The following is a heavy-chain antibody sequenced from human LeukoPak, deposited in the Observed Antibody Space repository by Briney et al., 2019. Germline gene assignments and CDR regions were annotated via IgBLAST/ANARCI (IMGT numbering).Heavy chain of an antibody. CDR2: INPNSGGT. CDR3: ASDFGPNDYGDYNTPEAFDP. Sequence: GASVKVTCKASGYTFTGYYMHWVRQAPGQGLEWMGWINPNSGGTNYAQKFQGRVTMTRDTSISTAYMELSRLRSDDTAVYYCASDFGPNDYGDYNTPEAFDPWGQGTLVTVSS. D-gene: IGHD4-17*01. J-gene: IGHJ5*02. V-gene: IGHV1-2*02. CDR1: GYTFTGYY.